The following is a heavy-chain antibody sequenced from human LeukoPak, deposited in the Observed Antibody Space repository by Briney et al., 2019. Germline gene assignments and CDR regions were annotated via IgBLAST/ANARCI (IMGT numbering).Heavy chain of an antibody. CDR3: ARIKSIYRSPGSYDP. CDR1: GYSISSGYY. J-gene: IGHJ5*02. D-gene: IGHD3-10*01. V-gene: IGHV4-38-2*02. Sequence: PSETLSLTCTVSGYSISSGYYWGWIRQPPGKGLGWIGSIYHSGSTYYNPSLKSRVTISVDTSKNQFSLKLSSVTAADTAVYYCARIKSIYRSPGSYDPWGQGTLVTVSS. CDR2: IYHSGST.